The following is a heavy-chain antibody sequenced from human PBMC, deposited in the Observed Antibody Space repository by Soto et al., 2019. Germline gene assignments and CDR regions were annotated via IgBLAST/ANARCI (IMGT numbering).Heavy chain of an antibody. CDR3: ARGGEMDDYGDNWFGP. V-gene: IGHV4-34*01. D-gene: IGHD4-17*01. Sequence: QVQLQQWGAGLLKPSETLSLTCAVYGGSFSGYYWSWIRQPPGKGLEWIGEINHSGSTNYNPSLKSRVTISVDTSKNQFSLKLSSVTAADTAVYYCARGGEMDDYGDNWFGPWGQGTLVTVSS. CDR2: INHSGST. CDR1: GGSFSGYY. J-gene: IGHJ5*02.